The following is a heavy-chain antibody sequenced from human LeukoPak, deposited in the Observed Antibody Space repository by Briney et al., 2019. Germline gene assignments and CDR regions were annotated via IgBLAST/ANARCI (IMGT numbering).Heavy chain of an antibody. D-gene: IGHD3-10*01. CDR1: GDSVSSNSAA. CDR3: ARVGSESAYSMDV. V-gene: IGHV6-1*01. Sequence: SQTLSLTCATSGDSVSSNSAAWNWIRQSPSRGLEWLGRTYYRSKWYNDYAVSVKSRVTINSDTSKNQFSLQLNSVTPEDTAAYYCARVGSESAYSMDVWGQGTTVTVSS. J-gene: IGHJ6*02. CDR2: TYYRSKWYN.